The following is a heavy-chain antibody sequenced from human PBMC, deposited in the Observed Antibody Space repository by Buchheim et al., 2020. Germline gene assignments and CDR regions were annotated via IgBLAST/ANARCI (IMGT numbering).Heavy chain of an antibody. CDR3: ARVSESSGWPPYYYYGMDV. CDR1: GFTFSSYA. Sequence: QVQLVESGGGVVQPGRSLRLSCAASGFTFSSYAMHWVRQAPGKGLEWVAVISYDGSNKYYADSVKGRFTTSRDNSKNTLYLQMNSLRAEDTAVYYCARVSESSGWPPYYYYGMDVWGQGTT. J-gene: IGHJ6*02. D-gene: IGHD6-19*01. CDR2: ISYDGSNK. V-gene: IGHV3-30*04.